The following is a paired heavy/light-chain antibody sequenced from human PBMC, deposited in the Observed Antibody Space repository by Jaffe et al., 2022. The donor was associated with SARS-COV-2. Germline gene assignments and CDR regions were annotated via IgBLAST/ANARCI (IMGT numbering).Light chain of an antibody. Sequence: EIVMTQSPATLSVSPGERATLSCRASQSVSSYLAWYQQKPGQAPRLLIYGASTRATGIPARFSGSGSGTEFTLTISSLQSEDFAVYYCQQYNNWPRTFGQGTKVEIK. CDR2: GAS. CDR3: QQYNNWPRT. CDR1: QSVSSY. J-gene: IGKJ1*01. V-gene: IGKV3-15*01.
Heavy chain of an antibody. Sequence: QVQLVQSGAEVKKPGASVKVSCKASGYTFTSYGFSWVRQAPGQGLEWMGWISAYNGNTNYAQKLQGRVTMTTDTSTSTAYMELRSLRSDDTAVYYCARDDSGYYPTWFDYWGQGTLVTVSS. CDR3: ARDDSGYYPTWFDY. D-gene: IGHD5-12*01. CDR2: ISAYNGNT. V-gene: IGHV1-18*01. CDR1: GYTFTSYG. J-gene: IGHJ4*02.